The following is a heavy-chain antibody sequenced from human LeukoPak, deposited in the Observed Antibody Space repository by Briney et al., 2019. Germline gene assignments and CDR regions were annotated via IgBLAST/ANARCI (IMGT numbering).Heavy chain of an antibody. CDR3: AREGPTVAGSFDY. CDR2: IYHSGST. Sequence: SETLSLTCTVSGYSISSGYYWGWIRQPPGKGLEWIGSIYHSGSTYYNPSLKSRVTISVDTSKNQFSLKLSSVTAADTAVYYCAREGPTVAGSFDYWGQGTLVTVSS. D-gene: IGHD4-23*01. J-gene: IGHJ4*02. V-gene: IGHV4-38-2*02. CDR1: GYSISSGYY.